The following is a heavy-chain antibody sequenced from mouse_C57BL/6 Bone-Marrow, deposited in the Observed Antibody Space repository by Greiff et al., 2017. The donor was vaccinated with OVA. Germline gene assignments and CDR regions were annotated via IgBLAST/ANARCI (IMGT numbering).Heavy chain of an antibody. CDR2: IYPGGGYT. CDR3: ARRTHYYGSSSYAMDY. CDR1: GYTFTNYW. D-gene: IGHD1-1*01. Sequence: QVQLQQSGAELVRPGTSVKMSCKASGYTFTNYWIGWAKQRPGHGLEWIGDIYPGGGYTNYNEKFKGKATLTADKSSSTAYMQFSSLTSEDSAIYYCARRTHYYGSSSYAMDYWGQGTSVTVSS. V-gene: IGHV1-63*01. J-gene: IGHJ4*01.